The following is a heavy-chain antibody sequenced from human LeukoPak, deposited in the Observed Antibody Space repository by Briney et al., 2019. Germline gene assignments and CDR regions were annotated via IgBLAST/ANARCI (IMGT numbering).Heavy chain of an antibody. J-gene: IGHJ5*02. CDR3: AREGITPVWFDP. D-gene: IGHD3-16*01. V-gene: IGHV4-31*03. CDR2: IYYSRST. Sequence: SETLSLTCSVSGGSISSGGYYWSWIRQHPGKGLEWIGYIYYSRSTYYNPSLKSRVTISVDTSKSQFSLKLSSVTAADTAVYYCAREGITPVWFDPWGQGTLVTVSS. CDR1: GGSISSGGYY.